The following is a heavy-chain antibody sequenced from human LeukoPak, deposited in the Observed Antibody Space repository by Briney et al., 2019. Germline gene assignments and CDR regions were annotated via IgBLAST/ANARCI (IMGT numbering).Heavy chain of an antibody. J-gene: IGHJ3*02. CDR2: IYPGDSDA. CDR3: ARLYSTGITDAYDM. Sequence: GESLTISCKASGYSFTNYWIAWVRQMPGKGLEWMGTIYPGDSDARYSPYFQGQVTLSADRSITTAYLQWPSLKASDTAIYYCARLYSTGITDAYDMWGQGTMVIVSS. D-gene: IGHD2-8*02. CDR1: GYSFTNYW. V-gene: IGHV5-51*01.